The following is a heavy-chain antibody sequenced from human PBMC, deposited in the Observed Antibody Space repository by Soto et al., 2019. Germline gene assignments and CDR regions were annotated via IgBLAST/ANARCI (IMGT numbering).Heavy chain of an antibody. CDR1: GCAFCSYG. V-gene: IGHV1-18*01. Sequence: ASVKVSCKASGCAFCSYGFTWVRQAPVQGLEWMVYTSAYNLNTHYAQKFQGRVTMPTDTSKSTAYRELRSLRSDDTAVYYCARGRFVERLGGYWG. CDR3: ARGRFVERLGGY. D-gene: IGHD3-3*01. CDR2: TSAYNLNT. J-gene: IGHJ4*01.